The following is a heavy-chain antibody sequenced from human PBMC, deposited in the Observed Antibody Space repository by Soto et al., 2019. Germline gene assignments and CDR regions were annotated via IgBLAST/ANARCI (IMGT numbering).Heavy chain of an antibody. D-gene: IGHD2-15*01. Sequence: QVQLQESGPGLVKPSETLSLTCSVSGGSISGSSYYWGWIRQPPGKGLEWIGSIYHSGSTYDNPSLKSRVTISADTSKNQFSLKLSSVTAADTAVYYCARRDIYGHQAPYWGQGTLVTVSS. J-gene: IGHJ4*02. V-gene: IGHV4-39*01. CDR1: GGSISGSSYY. CDR3: ARRDIYGHQAPY. CDR2: IYHSGST.